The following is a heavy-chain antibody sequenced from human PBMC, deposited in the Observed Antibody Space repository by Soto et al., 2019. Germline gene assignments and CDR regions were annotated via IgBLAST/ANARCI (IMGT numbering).Heavy chain of an antibody. D-gene: IGHD1-1*01. CDR3: ARLPGIIAPGTVFLDN. CDR1: GYRFTSSW. J-gene: IGHJ4*02. V-gene: IGHV5-51*01. Sequence: PGESLKMSCDASGYRFTSSWIGLVLQMPGKGLEWMGIIHPGDSDTRYRPSFQGQVTISADKSSSTAYLQWNSLQASDTAMYYCARLPGIIAPGTVFLDNWGQGTMVTVSS. CDR2: IHPGDSDT.